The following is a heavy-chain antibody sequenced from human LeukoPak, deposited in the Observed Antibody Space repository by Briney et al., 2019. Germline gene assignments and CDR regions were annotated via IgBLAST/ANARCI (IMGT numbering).Heavy chain of an antibody. D-gene: IGHD3-3*01. V-gene: IGHV4-39*07. Sequence: SETLSLTCSVSGGSISSSSYYWGWIRQPPGKGLEWLGSIYYSGSTYYNPSLKSRVTISVDTSKNQFSLKLSSVTAADTAVYYCARVFGHYDFWSGYYVTGFDYWGQGTLVTVSS. CDR1: GGSISSSSYY. CDR2: IYYSGST. CDR3: ARVFGHYDFWSGYYVTGFDY. J-gene: IGHJ4*02.